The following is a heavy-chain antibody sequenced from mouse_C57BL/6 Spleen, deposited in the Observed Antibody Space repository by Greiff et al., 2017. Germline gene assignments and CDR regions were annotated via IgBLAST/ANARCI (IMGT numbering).Heavy chain of an antibody. CDR1: GFTFSDYG. CDR2: ISSGSSTI. J-gene: IGHJ4*01. D-gene: IGHD1-1*01. CDR3: ARQAHYYYGSGYNDAMDY. Sequence: EVQLVESGGGLVKPGGSLKLSCAASGFTFSDYGMHWVRQAPEKGLEWVAYISSGSSTIYYADTVKGRFTISRDNAKNTLFLQMTSLRSEDTAMYYCARQAHYYYGSGYNDAMDYWGQGTSVTVSS. V-gene: IGHV5-17*01.